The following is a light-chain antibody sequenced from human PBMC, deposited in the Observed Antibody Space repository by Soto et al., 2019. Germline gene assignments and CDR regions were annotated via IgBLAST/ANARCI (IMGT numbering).Light chain of an antibody. Sequence: DIQLTPSPSTLSASDIQRVPINCRASQSISRWLAWYQQKPGKDPKLLIYDASSLESGVPSRFSGSGSGTEFTLTINSLQPDYFATYYCQQYDTYWTVGQGTKVDIK. J-gene: IGKJ1*01. CDR1: QSISRW. V-gene: IGKV1-5*01. CDR2: DAS. CDR3: QQYDTYWT.